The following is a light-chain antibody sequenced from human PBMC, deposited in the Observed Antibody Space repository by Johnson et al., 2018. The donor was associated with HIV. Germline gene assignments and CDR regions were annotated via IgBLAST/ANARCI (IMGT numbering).Light chain of an antibody. CDR3: GTWDSSLRGGV. CDR1: SSNIGNNY. CDR2: ENN. J-gene: IGLJ1*01. Sequence: QSVLTQPPSVSAAPGQKVTISCSGSSSNIGNNYVSWYQQLPGTAPKLLIYENNKRPSGIPDRFSGSKSGTSATLGITGLQTGAEADYYCGTWDSSLRGGVFGTGTKVTVL. V-gene: IGLV1-51*02.